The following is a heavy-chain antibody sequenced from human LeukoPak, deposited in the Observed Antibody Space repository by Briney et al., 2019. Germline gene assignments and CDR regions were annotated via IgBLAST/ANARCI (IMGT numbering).Heavy chain of an antibody. CDR2: IYHSGTT. Sequence: KPSETLSLTCAVSGYSIGTGYYWGWIRQPPGKGLEWIGSIYHSGTTYYNPSLKSRVTISVDTSKNQFSLRLSSVTAADTAFYCCARSDILTGYYGIDDYWGQGTLVTVSS. CDR1: GYSIGTGYY. V-gene: IGHV4-38-2*01. J-gene: IGHJ4*02. D-gene: IGHD3-9*01. CDR3: ARSDILTGYYGIDDY.